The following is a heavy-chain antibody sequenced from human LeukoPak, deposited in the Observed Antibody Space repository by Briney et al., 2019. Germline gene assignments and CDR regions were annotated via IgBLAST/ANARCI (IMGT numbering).Heavy chain of an antibody. CDR1: GFTFSTFG. CDR2: IWYDGSDK. Sequence: GRSLRLSCAASGFTFSTFGMHWVRQAPGKGLEWLAVIWYDGSDKYYAGSVRGRFTISRDNPQNTLYLEMNGLRAEDTVVYYCARDRSYGWPEGFDNWGQGTLVTVSS. J-gene: IGHJ4*02. V-gene: IGHV3-33*01. CDR3: ARDRSYGWPEGFDN. D-gene: IGHD6-19*01.